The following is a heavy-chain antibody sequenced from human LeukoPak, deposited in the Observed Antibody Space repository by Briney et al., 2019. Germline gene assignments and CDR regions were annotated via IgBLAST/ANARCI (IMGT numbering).Heavy chain of an antibody. Sequence: PGGSLRLSCAASGFTFSSYSMNWVRQAPGKGLGWVAHIKQDGSERYYVDSVKGRYTISRDNAQNSLYLQMSNLRVEDTAVYYCARYARNWDLDSWGQGTLVTVSS. J-gene: IGHJ4*02. CDR2: IKQDGSER. V-gene: IGHV3-7*01. D-gene: IGHD7-27*01. CDR3: ARYARNWDLDS. CDR1: GFTFSSYS.